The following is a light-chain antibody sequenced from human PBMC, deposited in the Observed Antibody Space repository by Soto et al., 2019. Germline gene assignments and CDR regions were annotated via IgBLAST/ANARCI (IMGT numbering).Light chain of an antibody. J-gene: IGKJ4*01. CDR1: QNVYNN. CDR3: QQCRNWPLT. CDR2: DAS. V-gene: IGKV3-15*01. Sequence: EIMMTQSPATLSVSPGEGATLSCKASQNVYNNLAWYQQRPGQPPRLLIYDASTRATGISARLSGSGYGTEFTLTISSLQSEDFAVYFCQQCRNWPLTFGGGTKV.